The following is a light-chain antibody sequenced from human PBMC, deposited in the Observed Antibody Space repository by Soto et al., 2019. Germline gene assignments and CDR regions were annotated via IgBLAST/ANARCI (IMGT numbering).Light chain of an antibody. J-gene: IGKJ1*01. CDR3: QQYHGYPWT. CDR2: KAS. CDR1: QSISGW. Sequence: IQLIQSPSILYASFGEKATLTCRASQSISGWLAWYQQKPGKAPKLLIYKASSLQSGVPSRFSGSGSGTEFTLTLSSLQPDDFAVYYCQQYHGYPWTFGQGTKVDI. V-gene: IGKV1-5*03.